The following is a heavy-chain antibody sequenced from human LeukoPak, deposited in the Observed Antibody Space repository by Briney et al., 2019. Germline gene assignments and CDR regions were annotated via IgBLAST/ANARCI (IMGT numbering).Heavy chain of an antibody. D-gene: IGHD5-18*01. CDR3: ARGGYSLV. CDR2: IYYSGST. CDR1: GGSISSSSYY. V-gene: IGHV4-39*01. J-gene: IGHJ4*02. Sequence: SETLSLTCTVSGGSISSSSYYWGWIRQPPGKGLEWIRSIYYSGSTYYNPSLKSRVTISVDTSKNQFSLKLSSVTAADTAVYYCARGGYSLVWGQGTLVTVSS.